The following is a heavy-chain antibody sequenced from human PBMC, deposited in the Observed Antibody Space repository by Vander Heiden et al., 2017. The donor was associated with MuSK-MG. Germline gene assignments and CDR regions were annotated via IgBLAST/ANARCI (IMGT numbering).Heavy chain of an antibody. Sequence: EVQLLESGGDLEQPGGSLRVSCVASGFSFSTFDMSWVRQAPGKGLEWVSAIRGSGGATYYADSVKGRFTISKDNSKNKLYLQMDSLRAEDTPLDDGTKGAWLDYWAQGTLVAVS. CDR2: IRGSGGAT. J-gene: IGHJ4*02. CDR3: TKGAWLDY. V-gene: IGHV3-23*01. D-gene: IGHD1-26*01. CDR1: GFSFSTFD.